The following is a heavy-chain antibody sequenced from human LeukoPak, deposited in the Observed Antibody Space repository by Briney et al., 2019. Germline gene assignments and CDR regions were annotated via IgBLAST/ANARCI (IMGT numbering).Heavy chain of an antibody. J-gene: IGHJ4*02. Sequence: GGSLRLSCAASGFTFDDYAMHWVRQAPGKGLEWVSGISWNSGSIGYADSVKGRFIISRDNAKNSLYLQMNSLRAEDMALYYCAKASIAVAGPAYFDYWGQGTLVTVSS. CDR1: GFTFDDYA. CDR3: AKASIAVAGPAYFDY. V-gene: IGHV3-9*03. D-gene: IGHD6-19*01. CDR2: ISWNSGSI.